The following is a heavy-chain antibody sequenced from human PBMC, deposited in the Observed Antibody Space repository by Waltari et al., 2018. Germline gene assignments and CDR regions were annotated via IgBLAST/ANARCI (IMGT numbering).Heavy chain of an antibody. J-gene: IGHJ2*01. V-gene: IGHV3-30*18. D-gene: IGHD3-10*01. CDR3: VKDGYYGSGSLFYFDL. Sequence: QVQLVESGGGVVQPGRSLRLSCAASGFTFSSYGMHWVRQAPGKGLEWVAVIWYDGSNKYYADSVKGRFTISRDNSKNTLYLQMNSLRAEDTAMYYCVKDGYYGSGSLFYFDLWGRGTLVTVSS. CDR2: IWYDGSNK. CDR1: GFTFSSYG.